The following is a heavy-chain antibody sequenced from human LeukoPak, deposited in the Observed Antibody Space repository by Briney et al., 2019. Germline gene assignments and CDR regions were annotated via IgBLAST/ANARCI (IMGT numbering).Heavy chain of an antibody. CDR3: ARDNSRFDY. V-gene: IGHV4-34*01. D-gene: IGHD1-1*01. J-gene: IGHJ4*02. Sequence: PSETLSLTCAVYGGSFSGYYWSWVRQPPGKGLEWLGEINHSGSTNYNPSLKSRVTISVDTSKNQFSLKLSSVTAADTAVYYCARDNSRFDYWGQGTLVTVSS. CDR2: INHSGST. CDR1: GGSFSGYY.